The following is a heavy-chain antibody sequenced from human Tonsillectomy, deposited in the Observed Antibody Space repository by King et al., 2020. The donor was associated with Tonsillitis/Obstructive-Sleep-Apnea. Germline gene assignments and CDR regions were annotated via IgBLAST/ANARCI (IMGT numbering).Heavy chain of an antibody. D-gene: IGHD1-26*01. CDR1: GFTFSNAW. V-gene: IGHV3-15*07. CDR3: NTEKSSGGSWLRWFAP. CDR2: IKSKTDGGTT. Sequence: VQLVESGGGLVKPGGSLRLSCAASGFTFSNAWMNWVRQAPGKGLEWVGRIKSKTDGGTTDYAAPVKGRFTISRDDSKNTLYLQMNSLKTEDTAVYYCNTEKSSGGSWLRWFAPWGQGTLVTVSS. J-gene: IGHJ5*02.